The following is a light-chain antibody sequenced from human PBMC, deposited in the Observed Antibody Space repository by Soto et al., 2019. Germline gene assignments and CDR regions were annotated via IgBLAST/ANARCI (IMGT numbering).Light chain of an antibody. J-gene: IGKJ1*01. Sequence: IVMTQSPATLSVSPGERATLSCRASQSINSNLAWYQQKPGQAPRLLIYDASTRATGVPDRFSGSGSGTDFTLTISRLEPEDFVVYYCHQYGGSPGTLGQGTKVDIK. V-gene: IGKV3D-15*01. CDR2: DAS. CDR1: QSINSN. CDR3: HQYGGSPGT.